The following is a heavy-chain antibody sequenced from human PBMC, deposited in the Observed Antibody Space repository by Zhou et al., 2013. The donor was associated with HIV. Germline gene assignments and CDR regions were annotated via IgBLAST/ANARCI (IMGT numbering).Heavy chain of an antibody. CDR2: IDTYNGDR. D-gene: IGHD2-8*01. Sequence: QLVQSGGEVKKPGDSVRVSCQASGYNFFSFGINWVRQAPGQGLQWLGWIDTYNGDRNYTRGRLTITTDTSTTTTFLELRSLRFDDTATYYCAREPPPVRLPLLMVRYLGAETETVPLRPYRLPTTSHPTGPTYG. CDR1: GYNFFSFG. CDR3: AREPPPVRLPLLMVRYLGAETETVPLRPYRLPTTSHPTGPTYG. J-gene: IGHJ6*01. V-gene: IGHV1-18*01.